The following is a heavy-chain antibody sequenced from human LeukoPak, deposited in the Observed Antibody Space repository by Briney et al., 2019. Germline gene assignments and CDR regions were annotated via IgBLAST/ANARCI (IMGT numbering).Heavy chain of an antibody. CDR3: ARDFAYYYDSSGYLRMEYYFDY. V-gene: IGHV3-30*01. CDR1: GFTFSSYA. J-gene: IGHJ4*02. Sequence: GGSLRLSCAASGFTFSSYAMHWVRQAPGKGLEGVAVISYDGSNKYYADSVKGRFTISRDNSKNTLYLQMNSLRAEDTAVYYCARDFAYYYDSSGYLRMEYYFDYWGQGTLVTVSS. D-gene: IGHD3-22*01. CDR2: ISYDGSNK.